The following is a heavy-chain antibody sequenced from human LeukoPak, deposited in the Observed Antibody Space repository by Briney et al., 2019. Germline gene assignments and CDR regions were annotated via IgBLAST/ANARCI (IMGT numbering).Heavy chain of an antibody. V-gene: IGHV1-8*03. J-gene: IGHJ1*01. D-gene: IGHD3-3*01. Sequence: ASVKVSCKASGYTFTSYDINWVRQATGQGLEWMGWMNPNSGNTGYAQEFQGRVTITRNTSISTAYMELSSLRSEDTAVYYCARGPSLFWSGAEYFQHWGQGTLVTVSS. CDR1: GYTFTSYD. CDR2: MNPNSGNT. CDR3: ARGPSLFWSGAEYFQH.